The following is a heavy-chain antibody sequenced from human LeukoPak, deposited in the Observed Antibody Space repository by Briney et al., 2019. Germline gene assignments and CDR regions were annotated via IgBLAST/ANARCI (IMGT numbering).Heavy chain of an antibody. CDR2: IHPPSGGT. D-gene: IGHD5-24*01. CDR3: VRDPGWLQVDF. V-gene: IGHV1-2*02. Sequence: GASVKVSCKASGYTFTDYYLHWVRQAPGQGLEWMGWIHPPSGGTNYAEKLQGRVTMTRDTSISTAYMELSRLTSDDAGVYYCVRDPGWLQVDFRGQGTLLTASS. J-gene: IGHJ4*02. CDR1: GYTFTDYY.